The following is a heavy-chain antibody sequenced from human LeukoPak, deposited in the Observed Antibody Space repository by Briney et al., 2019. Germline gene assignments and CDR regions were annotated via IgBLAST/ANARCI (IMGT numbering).Heavy chain of an antibody. D-gene: IGHD3-3*01. J-gene: IGHJ4*02. CDR3: AREPYYDFWSGYYTGYFDY. CDR2: IYYSGST. CDR1: GGSISSYY. Sequence: SETLSLTCTASGGSISSYYWSWIRQPPGKGLEWIGYIYYSGSTNYNPSLKSRVTISVDTSKNQFSLKLSSVTAADTAVYYCAREPYYDFWSGYYTGYFDYWGQGTLVTVSS. V-gene: IGHV4-59*12.